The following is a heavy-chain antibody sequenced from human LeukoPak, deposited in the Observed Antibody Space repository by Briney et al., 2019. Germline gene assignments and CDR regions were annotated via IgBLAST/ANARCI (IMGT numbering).Heavy chain of an antibody. CDR2: INHSGST. J-gene: IGHJ4*02. V-gene: IGHV4-34*01. CDR1: GGSFSGYY. D-gene: IGHD1-14*01. CDR3: ARLRYQRDY. Sequence: SETLSLTCAVYGGSFSGYYWSWIRQPPGKGLEWIGEINHSGSTNYNPSLKSRATISVDTSKNQFSLKLSSVTAADTAVYYCARLRYQRDYWGQGTLVTVSS.